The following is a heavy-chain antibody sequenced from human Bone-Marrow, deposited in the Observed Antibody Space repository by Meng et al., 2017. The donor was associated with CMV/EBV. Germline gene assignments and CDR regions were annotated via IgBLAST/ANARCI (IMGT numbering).Heavy chain of an antibody. CDR1: GGSISSSSYY. D-gene: IGHD3-10*01. CDR2: IYYSGST. CDR3: ARISGPY. Sequence: SETLSLTCTVSGGSISSSSYYWGWIRQPPGKGLEWIGSIYYSGSTYYNPSLKSRVTISVDTSKNQFSLKLSSVTAADTAVYYCARISGPYWGQGTMVTVSS. V-gene: IGHV4-39*07. J-gene: IGHJ3*01.